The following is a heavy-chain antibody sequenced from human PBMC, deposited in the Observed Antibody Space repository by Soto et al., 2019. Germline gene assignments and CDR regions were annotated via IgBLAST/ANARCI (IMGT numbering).Heavy chain of an antibody. D-gene: IGHD3-10*01. CDR3: ARGRGVDI. CDR2: ISYSGST. J-gene: IGHJ3*02. Sequence: SETLSLTCTVSGGSISSSYWSWIRQPPGKGLEWIGYISYSGSTSYNPSLKSRVTISVDTSKNQFSLRLSSVTAADTAVYYCARGRGVDIWGQGTMVTVSS. V-gene: IGHV4-59*01. CDR1: GGSISSSY.